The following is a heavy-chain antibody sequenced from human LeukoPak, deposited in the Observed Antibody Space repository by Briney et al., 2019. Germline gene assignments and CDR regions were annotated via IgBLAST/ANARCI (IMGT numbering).Heavy chain of an antibody. CDR1: GFTFSSYA. Sequence: GGSLRLSCAASGFTFSSYAMSWVRQAPGKGLEWVSVIYSGGSTYYADSVKGRFTISRDNSKNTLYLQMNSLRAEDTAVYYCAKDREVVPINYFDYWGQGTLVTVSS. CDR3: AKDREVVPINYFDY. V-gene: IGHV3-23*03. CDR2: IYSGGST. J-gene: IGHJ4*02. D-gene: IGHD3-10*01.